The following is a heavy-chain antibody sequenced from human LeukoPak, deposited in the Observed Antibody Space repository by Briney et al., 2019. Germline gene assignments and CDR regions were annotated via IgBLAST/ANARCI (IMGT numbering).Heavy chain of an antibody. J-gene: IGHJ5*02. CDR1: GFTFSSYA. Sequence: GGSLRLSCAASGFTFSSYAMSWVRQAPGKGLEWVSAISGSGGSTYYADSVKGRFTISRDNSKNTLYLQMNSLRAEHTAVYYCAKLVPSDDFWSGYLGWFDPWGQGTLVTVSS. D-gene: IGHD3-3*01. V-gene: IGHV3-23*01. CDR3: AKLVPSDDFWSGYLGWFDP. CDR2: ISGSGGST.